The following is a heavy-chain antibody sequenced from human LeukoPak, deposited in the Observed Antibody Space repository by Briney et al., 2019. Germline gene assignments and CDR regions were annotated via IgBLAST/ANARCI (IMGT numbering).Heavy chain of an antibody. Sequence: GGSLRLSCAASGFTFSSYAMSWVRQAPGKGLEWVSAISGSGGVTYYPDSVRGRFTISRDNSKNTLHLQMDHLRAEDTAIYYCAEWPEGATPKFHYWGQGTLVTVSS. CDR3: AEWPEGATPKFHY. D-gene: IGHD1-26*01. CDR2: ISGSGGVT. V-gene: IGHV3-23*01. J-gene: IGHJ4*02. CDR1: GFTFSSYA.